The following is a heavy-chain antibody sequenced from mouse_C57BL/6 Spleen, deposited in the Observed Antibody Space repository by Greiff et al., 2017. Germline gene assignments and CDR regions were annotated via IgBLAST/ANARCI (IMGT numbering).Heavy chain of an antibody. V-gene: IGHV1-82*01. CDR1: GYAFSSSW. CDR2: IYPGDGDT. Sequence: VQLQQSGPELVKPGASVKISCKASGYAFSSSWMNWVKQRPGKGLEWIGRIYPGDGDTNYNGKFKGKATLTADKSSSTAYMQLSSLTSEDSAVYFCARMSMIRRYFEVWGTGTTVTVSS. J-gene: IGHJ1*03. D-gene: IGHD2-4*01. CDR3: ARMSMIRRYFEV.